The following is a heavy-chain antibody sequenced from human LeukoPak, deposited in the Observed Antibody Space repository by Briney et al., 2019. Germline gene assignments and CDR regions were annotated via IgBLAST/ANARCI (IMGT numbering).Heavy chain of an antibody. V-gene: IGHV4-34*01. CDR2: INHSGST. CDR3: ARGEGSYDYVWGSHLKYYFDY. CDR1: GGSFSGYY. D-gene: IGHD3-16*01. J-gene: IGHJ4*02. Sequence: PSETLSLTCAVYGGSFSGYYWSWIRQPPGKGLEWIGEINHSGSTNYNPPLKSRVTISVDTSKNQFSLKLSSVTAADTAVYYCARGEGSYDYVWGSHLKYYFDYWGQGTLVTVSS.